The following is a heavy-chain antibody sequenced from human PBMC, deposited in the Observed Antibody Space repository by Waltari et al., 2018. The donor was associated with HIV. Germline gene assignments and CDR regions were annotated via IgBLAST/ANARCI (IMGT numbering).Heavy chain of an antibody. CDR2: ISYYGDNK. J-gene: IGHJ4*02. CDR3: AKGASGWSPGY. V-gene: IGHV3-30*18. D-gene: IGHD6-19*01. CDR1: GFTFSSYG. Sequence: QVQLVESGGGVVQPGRSLRRSCAASGFTFSSYGMHWVRQAPGKGLEWVAVISYYGDNKYYADSVKGRFTISRDNSKNTLYLQMNSLRVEDTAVYYCAKGASGWSPGYWGRGTLVTVSS.